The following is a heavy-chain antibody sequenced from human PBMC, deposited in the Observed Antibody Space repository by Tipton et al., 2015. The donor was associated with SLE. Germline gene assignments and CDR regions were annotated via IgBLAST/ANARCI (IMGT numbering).Heavy chain of an antibody. Sequence: TLSLTCTVSGDSISPDNFSWGWARQPAGKALEWIGHSYFSGQTYYNPALKSRVTISVDTSKNQFSLKLNSVTATDAAVYYCARASFIVGTTTFRFDPWGQG. CDR3: ARASFIVGTTTFRFDP. V-gene: IGHV4-61*09. J-gene: IGHJ5*02. CDR1: GDSISPDNFS. D-gene: IGHD1-26*01. CDR2: SYFSGQT.